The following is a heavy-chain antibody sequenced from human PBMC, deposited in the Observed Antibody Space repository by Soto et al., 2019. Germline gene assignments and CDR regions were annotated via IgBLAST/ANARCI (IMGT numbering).Heavy chain of an antibody. J-gene: IGHJ4*02. CDR1: GFTFSSYA. D-gene: IGHD1-1*01. V-gene: IGHV3-23*01. CDR2: ISGSGDST. CDR3: ARHGSNNLDY. Sequence: GGSLRLSCAASGFTFSSYAMSWVRQAPGKGLEWVSGISGSGDSTYYADSVKGRFTISRDNSKNTLYLQMNSLRAEDTAMYYCARHGSNNLDYWGQGTLVTVSS.